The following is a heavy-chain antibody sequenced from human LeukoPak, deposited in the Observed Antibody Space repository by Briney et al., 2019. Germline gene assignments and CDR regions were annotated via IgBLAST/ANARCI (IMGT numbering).Heavy chain of an antibody. CDR1: GFTFSSYA. CDR3: AKDQYILTGNFDY. Sequence: GESLRLSCAVSGFTFSSYAMSWVRQAPGKGLEWVSAISGSGGSTYYADSVKGRFTISRDNSKNTLYLQMNSLRAEDTAVYYCAKDQYILTGNFDYWGQGTLVTVSS. D-gene: IGHD3-9*01. V-gene: IGHV3-23*01. J-gene: IGHJ4*02. CDR2: ISGSGGST.